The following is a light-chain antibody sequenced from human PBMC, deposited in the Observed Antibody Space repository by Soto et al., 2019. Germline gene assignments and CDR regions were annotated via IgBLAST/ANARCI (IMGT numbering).Light chain of an antibody. Sequence: EIVMTQSPATLSMSPGERATLSSRASQSVKSNLAWDHQQPGQAPRLLLYGASTRAPGIPARFSGSGSGTEFTLTISSLQSEDFAVYHCQQYNNWPLGFGGGTKVEIK. CDR1: QSVKSN. CDR2: GAS. J-gene: IGKJ4*01. V-gene: IGKV3-15*01. CDR3: QQYNNWPLG.